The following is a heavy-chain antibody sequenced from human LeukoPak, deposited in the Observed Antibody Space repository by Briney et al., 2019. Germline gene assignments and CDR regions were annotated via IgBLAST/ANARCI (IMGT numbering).Heavy chain of an antibody. Sequence: GGSLRLSCAASGFTFSSYGMHWVRQAPGKGLEYVSAISSNGGSTYYADSVKGRFTISRDNSKNTLYLQMGSLRAEDMAVYYCARDLDSSSWAALGIWGQGTMVTVSS. CDR2: ISSNGGST. CDR3: ARDLDSSSWAALGI. CDR1: GFTFSSYG. V-gene: IGHV3-64*02. D-gene: IGHD6-13*01. J-gene: IGHJ3*02.